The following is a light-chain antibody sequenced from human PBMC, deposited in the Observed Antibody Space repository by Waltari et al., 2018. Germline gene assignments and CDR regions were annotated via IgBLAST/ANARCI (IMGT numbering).Light chain of an antibody. J-gene: IGKJ4*01. CDR2: DTS. CDR3: QQYDISPLT. Sequence: EIVLTQSPGTLSLSPGERATLSCGASQTGRATYLAWYQQKPGQAPTLVIHDTSSRATCIPDRFSGSGSGTDFSLTISSLEPEDFAVYYCQQYDISPLTFGGGTKVETK. CDR1: QTGRATY. V-gene: IGKV3-20*01.